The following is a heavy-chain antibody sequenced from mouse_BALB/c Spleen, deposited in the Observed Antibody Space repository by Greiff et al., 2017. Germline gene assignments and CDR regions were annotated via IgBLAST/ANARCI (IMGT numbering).Heavy chain of an antibody. CDR1: GFNIKDTY. D-gene: IGHD2-1*01. V-gene: IGHV14-3*02. J-gene: IGHJ4*01. CDR3: APYGNYQDYYAMDY. Sequence: EVQLQQSGAELVKPGASVKLSCTASGFNIKDTYMHWVKQRPEQGLEWIGRIDPANGNTKYDPKFQGKATITADTSSNTAYLQLSSLTSEDTAVYYCAPYGNYQDYYAMDYWGQGTSVTVSS. CDR2: IDPANGNT.